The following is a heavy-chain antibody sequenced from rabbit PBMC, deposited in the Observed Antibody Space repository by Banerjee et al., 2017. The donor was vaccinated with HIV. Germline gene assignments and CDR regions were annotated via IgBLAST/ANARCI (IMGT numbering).Heavy chain of an antibody. CDR2: IEPIFGNT. V-gene: IGHV1S40*01. Sequence: QSLEESGGDLVKPGASLTLTCTASGVSFTSNYYMCCVRQAPGKGLEWIGYIEPIFGNTYYANWVNGRFTISSHNAQNTLYLQLSSLTAADTATYFCVRGASGSGYYSLWGQGTPRHRL. J-gene: IGHJ4*01. D-gene: IGHD1-1*01. CDR1: GVSFTSNYY. CDR3: VRGASGSGYYSL.